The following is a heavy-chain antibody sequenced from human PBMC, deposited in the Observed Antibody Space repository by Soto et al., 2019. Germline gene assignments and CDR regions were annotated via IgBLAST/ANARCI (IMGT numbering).Heavy chain of an antibody. CDR1: GGSISSGDYY. CDR3: ARGGGCGGDCYPENYYFDY. J-gene: IGHJ4*02. CDR2: IYYSGST. D-gene: IGHD2-21*02. Sequence: SETLSLTCTVSGGSISSGDYYWSWIRQPPGKGLEWIGYIYYSGSTYYNPSLKSRVTISVDTSKNQFSLKLSSVTAADTAVYYCARGGGCGGDCYPENYYFDYWGQGTLVTVSS. V-gene: IGHV4-30-4*01.